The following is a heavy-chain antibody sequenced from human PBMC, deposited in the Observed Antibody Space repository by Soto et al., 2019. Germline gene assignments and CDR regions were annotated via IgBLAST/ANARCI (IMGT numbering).Heavy chain of an antibody. CDR1: GGTFSSYA. V-gene: IGHV1-69*13. J-gene: IGHJ6*02. Sequence: ASVKVSCKASGGTFSSYAISWVRQAPGQGLEWMGGIIPIFGTANYAQKFQGRATITADESTSTAYMELSSLRSEDTAVYYCAREGREGYYYYGMDVWGQGTTFTVSS. CDR2: IIPIFGTA. CDR3: AREGREGYYYYGMDV.